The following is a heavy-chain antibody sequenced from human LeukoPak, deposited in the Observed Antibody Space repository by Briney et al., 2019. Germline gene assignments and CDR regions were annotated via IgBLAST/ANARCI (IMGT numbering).Heavy chain of an antibody. CDR1: GDSVSSNSAA. CDR2: TYYRSKWYN. J-gene: IGHJ4*02. V-gene: IGHV6-1*01. CDR3: ARGFRIVYAIGWFGENPEYYFDY. D-gene: IGHD3-10*01. Sequence: SQTLSLTCAISGDSVSSNSAAWNWIRQSPSRGLEWLGRTYYRSKWYNDYAVSVKSRITINPDTSKNQFSLQLNSVTPEDTAVYYCARGFRIVYAIGWFGENPEYYFDYWGQGTLVTVSS.